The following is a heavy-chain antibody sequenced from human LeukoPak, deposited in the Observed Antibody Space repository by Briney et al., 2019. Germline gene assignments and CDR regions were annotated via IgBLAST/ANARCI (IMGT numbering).Heavy chain of an antibody. CDR1: GFTFNNYD. D-gene: IGHD6-19*01. J-gene: IGHJ4*02. CDR2: IGTAGDT. CDR3: AKDSLGMYSSGWYDYFDY. Sequence: PGGSLRLSCAASGFTFNNYDMRWVRQATGKGLEWVSGIGTAGDTYYPGSVKGRFTISRENAKNTLYLQMNSLRAEDTAVYYCAKDSLGMYSSGWYDYFDYWGQGTLVTVSS. V-gene: IGHV3-13*01.